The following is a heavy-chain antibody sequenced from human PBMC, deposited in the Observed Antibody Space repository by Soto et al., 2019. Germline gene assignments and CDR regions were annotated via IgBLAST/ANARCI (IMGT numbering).Heavy chain of an antibody. CDR1: GGTFSSYA. CDR2: IIPIFGTA. D-gene: IGHD3-3*01. V-gene: IGHV1-69*13. Sequence: ASVKVSCKASGGTFSSYAISWVRQAPGQGLEWMGGIIPIFGTANYAQKFQGRVTITADESTSTAYMELSSLRSEDTAVYYCAGDELLEWLNVPQEYGMDVWGQGTTVTVSS. J-gene: IGHJ6*02. CDR3: AGDELLEWLNVPQEYGMDV.